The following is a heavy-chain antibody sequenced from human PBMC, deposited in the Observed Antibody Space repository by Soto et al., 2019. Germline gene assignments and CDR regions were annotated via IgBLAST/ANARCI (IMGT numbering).Heavy chain of an antibody. D-gene: IGHD4-17*01. CDR2: ISTYNGNT. Sequence: QVQLVQSGAEVKKPGTSVKVSCKASGYTFTSNGISWVRQAPGQGLEWMGWISTYNGNTNSAQKLQGRVTLSRDTSKSIAYIELRDLRSDDTAVYYCARDGYGDYGYWGQGSLVTVPS. CDR3: ARDGYGDYGY. J-gene: IGHJ4*02. V-gene: IGHV1-18*01. CDR1: GYTFTSNG.